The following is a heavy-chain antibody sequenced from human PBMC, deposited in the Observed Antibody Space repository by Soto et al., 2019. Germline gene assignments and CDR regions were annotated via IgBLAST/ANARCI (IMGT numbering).Heavy chain of an antibody. CDR3: AKGRRFRYYYDSSGWDY. CDR1: GFTFSSYA. J-gene: IGHJ4*01. D-gene: IGHD3-22*01. V-gene: IGHV3-23*01. Sequence: EVQLLESGGGLVQPGGSLRLSCAASGFTFSSYAMSWVRQAPGKGLEWVSAISGSGGSTYYADSVKGRFTISRDNSKNTLYLQMSSVRAEVTAVYYCAKGRRFRYYYDSSGWDYCVHGTLVTVSS. CDR2: ISGSGGST.